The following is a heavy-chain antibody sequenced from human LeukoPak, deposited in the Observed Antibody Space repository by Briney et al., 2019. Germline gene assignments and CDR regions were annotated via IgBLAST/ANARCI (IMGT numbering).Heavy chain of an antibody. CDR1: GYTFTSSY. V-gene: IGHV1-46*01. CDR2: INPSGGST. D-gene: IGHD6-13*01. J-gene: IGHJ6*02. Sequence: ASVKVSCKASGYTFTSSYMHWVRQAPGQGLEWMGIINPSGGSTSYAQKFQGRVTMTRDTSTSTVYMELSSLRSEDTAVYYCATGKYRSIWYVSGMDVWGQGTTVTVSS. CDR3: ATGKYRSIWYVSGMDV.